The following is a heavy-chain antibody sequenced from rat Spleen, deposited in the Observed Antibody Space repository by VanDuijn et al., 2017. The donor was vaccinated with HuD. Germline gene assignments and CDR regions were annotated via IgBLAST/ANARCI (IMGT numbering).Heavy chain of an antibody. J-gene: IGHJ2*01. V-gene: IGHV5-31*01. CDR2: ITHTGGST. Sequence: EVQLVESGGGLVQPGSPLKLSCAASGLTFSSNWLNWIRQAPGKGLEWIASITHTGGSTYYPDSVKGRFTISRDNAKNTLYLQINSLRSEDTATYYCTRERNWAFDHWGQGVMVTVSS. CDR1: GLTFSSNW. D-gene: IGHD5-1*01. CDR3: TRERNWAFDH.